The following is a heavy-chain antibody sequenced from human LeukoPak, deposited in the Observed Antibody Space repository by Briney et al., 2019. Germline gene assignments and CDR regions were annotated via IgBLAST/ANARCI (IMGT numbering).Heavy chain of an antibody. J-gene: IGHJ4*02. Sequence: GGSLRLSCAASGFTFSSYSMNWVRQAPGKGLEWVSSISSSSSYIYYADSVKGRFTISRDNAKNSLYLQMNSLRAEDTAVYYCARDPTGRYYFDYWGQGALVTVSS. CDR3: ARDPTGRYYFDY. CDR1: GFTFSSYS. D-gene: IGHD1-1*01. V-gene: IGHV3-21*01. CDR2: ISSSSSYI.